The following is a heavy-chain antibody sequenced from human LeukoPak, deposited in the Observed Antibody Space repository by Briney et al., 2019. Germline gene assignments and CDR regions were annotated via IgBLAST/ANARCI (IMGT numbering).Heavy chain of an antibody. CDR3: GREPHGNNGLLPGRHDAIDV. J-gene: IGHJ3*01. Sequence: GGSLRLSCVASGFTFSSDGWHWVRQAPGKALIWSSRISRDGVNTTYADSVKGRFTIFRDNAKNTLYLQMNSLRADDTAVYYCGREPHGNNGLLPGRHDAIDVWGHGTMVTVSS. CDR1: GFTFSSDG. CDR2: ISRDGVNT. V-gene: IGHV3-74*03. D-gene: IGHD3-9*01.